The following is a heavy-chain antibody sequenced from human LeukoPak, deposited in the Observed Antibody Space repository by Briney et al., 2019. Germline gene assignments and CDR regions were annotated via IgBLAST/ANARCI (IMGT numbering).Heavy chain of an antibody. CDR2: ISWNSGSI. CDR3: AKGGRSAVAATMDY. V-gene: IGHV3-9*01. J-gene: IGHJ4*02. Sequence: GRSLRLSRAASGFTFDDYAMHWVRQAPGKGLEWVSGISWNSGSIGYADSVKGRFTISRDNAKNSLYLQMNSLRAEDTALYYCAKGGRSAVAATMDYWGQGTLVTVSS. D-gene: IGHD6-19*01. CDR1: GFTFDDYA.